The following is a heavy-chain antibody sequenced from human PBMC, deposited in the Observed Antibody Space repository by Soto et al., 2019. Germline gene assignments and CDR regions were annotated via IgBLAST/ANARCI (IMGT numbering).Heavy chain of an antibody. CDR1: GFTFSSFG. CDR2: ISYDGSNK. J-gene: IGHJ4*02. Sequence: QVQLVESGGGVVQPGRSLRLSCAASGFTFSSFGMHWVRQAPGKGLEWVAVISYDGSNKYYADSVKGRFTISRDNSKNTLYLQMNSLIPEDTAVYYCTKDRSASWYGGTPSSRFDYWGQGALVTVSS. V-gene: IGHV3-30*18. D-gene: IGHD6-13*01. CDR3: TKDRSASWYGGTPSSRFDY.